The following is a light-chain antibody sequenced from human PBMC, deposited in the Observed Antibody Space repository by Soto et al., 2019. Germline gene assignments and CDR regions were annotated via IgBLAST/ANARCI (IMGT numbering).Light chain of an antibody. CDR3: CSFVGAYFYV. Sequence: QSVLTQPRSVSGSSGQSVTISCTGTNSYVGGYNYVSWYQQHPGKAPKLMIYDVSKRLSGVPDRFSGSKSGNTASLTISGLQTEDEADYYCCSFVGAYFYVFGTGTKVTVL. CDR1: NSYVGGYNY. J-gene: IGLJ1*01. CDR2: DVS. V-gene: IGLV2-11*01.